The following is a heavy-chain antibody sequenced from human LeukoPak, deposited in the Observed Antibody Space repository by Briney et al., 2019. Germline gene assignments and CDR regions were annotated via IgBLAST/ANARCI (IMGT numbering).Heavy chain of an antibody. V-gene: IGHV5-51*01. D-gene: IGHD5-12*01. CDR2: IFPGDSDT. J-gene: IGHJ4*02. Sequence: GESLKISFKASGYRFTTYWIDWVRQMPGKGLEWMGIIFPGDSDTRYSPSFQGQVTISADKSISTAYLQWSSLEASDTAIDYCARSGCGLDFDYWGQGTLVTV. CDR3: ARSGCGLDFDY. CDR1: GYRFTTYW.